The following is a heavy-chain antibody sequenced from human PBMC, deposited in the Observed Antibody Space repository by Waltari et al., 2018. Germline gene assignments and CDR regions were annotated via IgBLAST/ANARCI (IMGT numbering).Heavy chain of an antibody. V-gene: IGHV1-69*13. Sequence: QVQLVQSGAEVKKPGSSVKVSCKASEGTFSSYAISWVRQGPGQGLGWMGGIITIFGTANYAQKFQGSVTITVDESTSTAYMALSSLRSDDTAVYYWARSEPDSYYYYGMDVWGQGTTVTVSS. J-gene: IGHJ6*02. CDR2: IITIFGTA. CDR3: ARSEPDSYYYYGMDV. CDR1: EGTFSSYA. D-gene: IGHD1-26*01.